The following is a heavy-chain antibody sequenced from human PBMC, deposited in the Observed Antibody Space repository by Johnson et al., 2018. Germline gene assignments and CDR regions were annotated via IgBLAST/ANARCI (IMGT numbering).Heavy chain of an antibody. D-gene: IGHD2-15*01. CDR1: GFTFEDYG. CDR3: AGDPDAVVVVAANAFDS. J-gene: IGHJ3*02. V-gene: IGHV3-20*04. CDR2: INWDGGNT. Sequence: VQLQESGGGVVRPGESLRLSCAASGFTFEDYGMSWVRPAPGKGLEWISGINWDGGNTRYADSMKGRFPIPSDNAKNSLYLEMNSLRAEDTALYYCAGDPDAVVVVAANAFDSWGQGTMVTVSS.